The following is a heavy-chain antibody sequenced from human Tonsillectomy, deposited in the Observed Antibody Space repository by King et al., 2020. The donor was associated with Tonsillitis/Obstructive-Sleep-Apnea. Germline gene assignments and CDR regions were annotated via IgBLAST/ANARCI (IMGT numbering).Heavy chain of an antibody. CDR3: ARERRSYGYYYYYYMDV. V-gene: IGHV1-18*01. CDR1: GYTFTSYG. Sequence: QLVQSGAEVKKPGASVKVSCKASGYTFTSYGISWVRQAPGQGLEWMGWISAYNGNTNYAQKLQGRVTMTTDTSTSTAYMELRSLRSDDTAVYYCARERRSYGYYYYYYMDVWGKGTTVTVSS. D-gene: IGHD1-26*01. J-gene: IGHJ6*03. CDR2: ISAYNGNT.